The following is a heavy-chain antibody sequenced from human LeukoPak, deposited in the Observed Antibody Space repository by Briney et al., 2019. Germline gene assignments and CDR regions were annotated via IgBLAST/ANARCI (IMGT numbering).Heavy chain of an antibody. D-gene: IGHD4-17*01. J-gene: IGHJ3*02. Sequence: GGSLRLSCAASGFTFDDYTMHWVRQAPGKGLEWVSLISWDGGSTCYADSVKGRFTISRDNSKNSLYLQMNSLRTEDTALYYCAKDTGAYGQNAFDIWGQGTMVTVSS. CDR2: ISWDGGST. CDR1: GFTFDDYT. V-gene: IGHV3-43*01. CDR3: AKDTGAYGQNAFDI.